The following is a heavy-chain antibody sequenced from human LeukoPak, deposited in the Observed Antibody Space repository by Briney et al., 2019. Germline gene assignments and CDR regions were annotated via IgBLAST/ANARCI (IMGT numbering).Heavy chain of an antibody. CDR1: GGSISNYY. CDR3: ARGTGDYVWGSYRVSPYYFDY. Sequence: PSETLSLTCTVSGGSISNYYWSWIRQPPGKGLEWIGYIYYSGSTNYNPSLKSRVTISVDTSKNQFSLKLSSVTAADTAVYYCARGTGDYVWGSYRVSPYYFDYWGQGTLVTVSS. J-gene: IGHJ4*02. V-gene: IGHV4-59*08. CDR2: IYYSGST. D-gene: IGHD3-16*02.